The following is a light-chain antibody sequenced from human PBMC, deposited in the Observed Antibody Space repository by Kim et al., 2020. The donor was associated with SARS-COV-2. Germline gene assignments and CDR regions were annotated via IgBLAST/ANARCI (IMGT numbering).Light chain of an antibody. CDR1: QSISTS. Sequence: DIQMTQSPSSLSVSVGDRVTITCRASQSISTSLNWYQQKPGKAPNLLIYAASNLQSGVPSRFSGSGSGTDFTLTISSLQPEDFATYYCQQTYSTPYTFGQETKLEI. CDR2: AAS. V-gene: IGKV1-39*01. CDR3: QQTYSTPYT. J-gene: IGKJ2*01.